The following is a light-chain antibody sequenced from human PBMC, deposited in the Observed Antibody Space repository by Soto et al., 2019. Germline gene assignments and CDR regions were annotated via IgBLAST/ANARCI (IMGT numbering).Light chain of an antibody. CDR1: HSIRSSS. CDR3: QQYGTSPPIT. Sequence: IELTQSPVALALSTGGRATPSCRPSHSIRSSSLAWYQQKPGHAPRLLIYGASSTATGIPDRFSGGGSGTDFTPTISRLEHEVFAVYYDQQYGTSPPITFGQGTRLEIK. V-gene: IGKV3-20*01. J-gene: IGKJ5*01. CDR2: GAS.